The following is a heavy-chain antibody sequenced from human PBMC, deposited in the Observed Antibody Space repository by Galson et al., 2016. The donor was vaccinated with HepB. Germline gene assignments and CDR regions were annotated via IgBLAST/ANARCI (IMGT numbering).Heavy chain of an antibody. D-gene: IGHD2-21*02. V-gene: IGHV2-5*04. CDR3: VQSRRVTTETRTVLAWFDP. Sequence: PALVKPTQTLTLTCTFSGFSLNTHGVGVGWIRQPPGKALEWLALIYWNGDYRLRPSLRSRLTITMDTSRNQVVLTMTNMDPVDTGTYYCVQSRRVTTETRTVLAWFDPWGQGALVTVSS. CDR1: GFSLNTHGVG. J-gene: IGHJ5*02. CDR2: IYWNGDY.